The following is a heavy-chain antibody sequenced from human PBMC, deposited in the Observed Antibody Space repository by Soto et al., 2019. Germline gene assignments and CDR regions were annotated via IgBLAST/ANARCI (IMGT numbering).Heavy chain of an antibody. J-gene: IGHJ6*02. CDR2: IIPVFGKA. CDR3: VRGRSAVTGYNFYGMDV. V-gene: IGHV1-69*01. Sequence: QVQLVQSGAEAKQPGSSVEVACKTSGGSFNSYSINWVRQAPGQGLEWMGGIIPVFGKAKYAQKFQGRVTITADESTSTVYMELTSLRFEDAALYFCVRGRSAVTGYNFYGMDVWGQGTTVTVAS. D-gene: IGHD3-3*01. CDR1: GGSFNSYS.